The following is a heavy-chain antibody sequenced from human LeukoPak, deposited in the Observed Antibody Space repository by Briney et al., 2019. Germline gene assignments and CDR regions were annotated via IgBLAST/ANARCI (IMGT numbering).Heavy chain of an antibody. CDR1: GFTFDDYA. D-gene: IGHD6-13*01. V-gene: IGHV3-21*01. J-gene: IGHJ4*02. CDR2: ISSSSSYI. Sequence: PGGSLRLSCVTSGFTFDDYAMSWVRHAPGKGLEWVSSISSSSSYIYYADSVKGRFTISRDNAKNSLYLQMNSVRAEDTAVYYCARSIAAAGTIDYWGQGTLVTVSS. CDR3: ARSIAAAGTIDY.